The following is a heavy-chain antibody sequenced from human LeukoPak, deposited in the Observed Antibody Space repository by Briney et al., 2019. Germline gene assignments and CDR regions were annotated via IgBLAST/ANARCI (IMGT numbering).Heavy chain of an antibody. D-gene: IGHD3-22*01. Sequence: ASVKLSCKASGYTFTPYYMHWVRQAPGQRLKWLGWINPKSGGTYYAQKFQGRVTMTRDTSISTAYMELSRLRSDDTAVYYCARGSAHYYDSSGYYPLDYWGQGTLVTVSS. CDR2: INPKSGGT. CDR1: GYTFTPYY. CDR3: ARGSAHYYDSSGYYPLDY. J-gene: IGHJ4*02. V-gene: IGHV1-2*02.